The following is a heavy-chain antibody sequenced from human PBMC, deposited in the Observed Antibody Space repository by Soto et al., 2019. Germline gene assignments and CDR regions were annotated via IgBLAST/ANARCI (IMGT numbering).Heavy chain of an antibody. J-gene: IGHJ4*02. Sequence: GGSLRLSCAASGFTFSSYGMHWVRQAPGKGLEWVAVISYDGSNKYYADSVKGRFTISRDNSKNTLYLQMNSLRAEDTAVYYCAKDRVVRGVNKGASDYWGQGT. V-gene: IGHV3-30*18. CDR2: ISYDGSNK. CDR3: AKDRVVRGVNKGASDY. D-gene: IGHD3-10*01. CDR1: GFTFSSYG.